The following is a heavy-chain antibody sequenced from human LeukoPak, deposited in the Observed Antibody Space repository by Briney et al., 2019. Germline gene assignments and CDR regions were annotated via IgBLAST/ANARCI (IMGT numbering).Heavy chain of an antibody. CDR2: ISSSSSTI. CDR1: GFTFSSYS. Sequence: PGGSLRLSCAASGFTFSSYSMNWVRQAPGKRLEWVSYISSSSSTIYYADSGKGRFTISRDNAKNSLYLQMNSLRDEDTAVYYCARPGYCSGGSCYSDVGYYYYGMDVWGQGTTVTVSS. V-gene: IGHV3-48*02. CDR3: ARPGYCSGGSCYSDVGYYYYGMDV. D-gene: IGHD2-15*01. J-gene: IGHJ6*02.